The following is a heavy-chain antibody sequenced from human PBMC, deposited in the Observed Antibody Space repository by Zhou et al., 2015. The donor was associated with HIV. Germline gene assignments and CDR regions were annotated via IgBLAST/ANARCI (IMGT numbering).Heavy chain of an antibody. D-gene: IGHD4-17*01. CDR2: IIPIFGTA. V-gene: IGHV1-69*01. Sequence: QVQLVQSGAEVKKPGSSVKVSCKASGGTFSSYAISWVRQAPGQGLEWMGGIIPIFGTANYAQKFQGRVTITADESTSTAYMELSSLRSEDTAVYYCASSTVTDTTWGGYNWFDPWGQGTLVTVSS. CDR1: GGTFSSYA. CDR3: ASSTVTDTTWGGYNWFDP. J-gene: IGHJ5*02.